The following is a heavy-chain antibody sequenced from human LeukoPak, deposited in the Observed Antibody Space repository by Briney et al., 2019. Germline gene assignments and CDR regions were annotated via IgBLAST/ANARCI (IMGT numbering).Heavy chain of an antibody. J-gene: IGHJ4*02. V-gene: IGHV4-4*07. CDR2: IYTSGST. CDR3: AREAEITRFDY. CDR1: GGSISSYY. D-gene: IGHD5-24*01. Sequence: PSETLSLTCTVSGGSISSYYWSWIRQPAGKGLEWIGRIYTSGSTNYNPSLKSRVTMSVDTSKNQFSLQLNSVTPEDTAVYYCAREAEITRFDYWGQGTLVTVSS.